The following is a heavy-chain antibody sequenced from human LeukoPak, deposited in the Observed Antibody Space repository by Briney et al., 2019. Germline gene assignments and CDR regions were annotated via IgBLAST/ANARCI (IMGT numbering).Heavy chain of an antibody. V-gene: IGHV3-23*01. Sequence: PGGSLRLSCAASRFTFSSYALSWVRQAPGKGLEWVSAIGGSGGSTYYADSVKGRFTISRDNSKNTLYLQMNSLRAEDTAVYYCAKGASGYRYGDGDEFDYWGQGTLVTVSS. CDR3: AKGASGYRYGDGDEFDY. CDR1: RFTFSSYA. J-gene: IGHJ4*02. D-gene: IGHD5-18*01. CDR2: IGGSGGST.